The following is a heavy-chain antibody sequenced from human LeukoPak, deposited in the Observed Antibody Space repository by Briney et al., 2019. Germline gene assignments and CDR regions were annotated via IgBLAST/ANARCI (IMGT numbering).Heavy chain of an antibody. CDR3: ARSKGGRVGATKALDY. V-gene: IGHV1-8*01. J-gene: IGHJ4*02. D-gene: IGHD1-26*01. Sequence: ASVKVSCKASGYTFTSYDINWARQATGQGLEWMGWMNPNSGNTGYAQKFQGRVTMTRNTSISTAYMELSSLRSEDTAVYYCARSKGGRVGATKALDYWGQGTLVTVSS. CDR1: GYTFTSYD. CDR2: MNPNSGNT.